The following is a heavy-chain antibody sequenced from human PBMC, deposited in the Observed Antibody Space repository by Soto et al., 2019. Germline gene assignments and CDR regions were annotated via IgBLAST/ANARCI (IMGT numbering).Heavy chain of an antibody. D-gene: IGHD3-3*01. CDR2: IVPLFGTA. V-gene: IGHV1-69*12. CDR3: ARDGDPGYSFWSGPLGGGRFDP. J-gene: IGHJ5*02. CDR1: GGTFGNTA. Sequence: QVQLVQSGAEVKEPGSSVNVSCKTSGGTFGNTAVTWVRQVPGQGLEWIGGIVPLFGTANYAQKFRGRVMITADESTSTAYMDLSSLRSDDTAIYYCARDGDPGYSFWSGPLGGGRFDPWGLGILVTVSS.